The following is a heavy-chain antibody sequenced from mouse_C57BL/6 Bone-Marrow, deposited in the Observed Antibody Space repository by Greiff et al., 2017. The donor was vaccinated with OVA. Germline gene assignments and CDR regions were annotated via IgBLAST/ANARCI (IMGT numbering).Heavy chain of an antibody. CDR1: GFTFSSYA. CDR2: ISDGGSYT. CDR3: ARVYYYGTIDY. Sequence: EVQLVESGGGLVKPGGSLKLSCAASGFTFSSYAMSWVRQTPEKRLEWVATISDGGSYTYYPDNVKGRFPISRDNAKNNLYLQMSHLKSEDTAMYYCARVYYYGTIDYWGQGTTLTVSS. D-gene: IGHD1-1*01. V-gene: IGHV5-4*01. J-gene: IGHJ2*01.